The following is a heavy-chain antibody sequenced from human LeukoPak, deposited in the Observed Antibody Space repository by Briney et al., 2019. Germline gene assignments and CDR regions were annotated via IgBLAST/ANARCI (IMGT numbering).Heavy chain of an antibody. V-gene: IGHV3-74*01. Sequence: PGGSLRLSCAASGFTFSSYSMNWVRQAPGKGLEWVSRINSDGSSTSYADSVKGRFTISRDNAKNTLYLQMNSLRAEDTAVYYCARGASVPGYSSSWYDDYYYMDVWGKGTTVTVSS. CDR1: GFTFSSYS. J-gene: IGHJ6*03. CDR3: ARGASVPGYSSSWYDDYYYMDV. CDR2: INSDGSST. D-gene: IGHD6-13*01.